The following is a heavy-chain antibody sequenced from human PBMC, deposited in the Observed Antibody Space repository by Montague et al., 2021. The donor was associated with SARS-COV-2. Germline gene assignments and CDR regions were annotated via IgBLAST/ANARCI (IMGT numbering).Heavy chain of an antibody. V-gene: IGHV4-39*01. CDR1: GGSITNNIDY. J-gene: IGHJ3*01. D-gene: IGHD3-22*01. CDR2: IYYTGNT. Sequence: SETLSLTCTVSGGSITNNIDYWAWIRQPPGKGLEWIGSIYYTGNTYYNPSLKSRVTISVVTPKNHFTLKLSSVTAADTAVYYCARQKRYFVSSDDPKGFDLWGQGTKVTVSS. CDR3: ARQKRYFVSSDDPKGFDL.